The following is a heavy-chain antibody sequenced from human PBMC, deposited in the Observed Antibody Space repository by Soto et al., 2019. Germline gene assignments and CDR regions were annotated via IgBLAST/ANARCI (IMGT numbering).Heavy chain of an antibody. V-gene: IGHV3-48*02. Sequence: GGSLRLSCAASGFTFRDYGMNWVRQAPGRGLEWVAYISSTSTNTYNADSVKGRFTISRDNARNSLYLQMNSLRDEDTAVYYCARAALYGYDYWGQGTPVTGSS. CDR1: GFTFRDYG. CDR3: ARAALYGYDY. D-gene: IGHD6-25*01. J-gene: IGHJ4*02. CDR2: ISSTSTNT.